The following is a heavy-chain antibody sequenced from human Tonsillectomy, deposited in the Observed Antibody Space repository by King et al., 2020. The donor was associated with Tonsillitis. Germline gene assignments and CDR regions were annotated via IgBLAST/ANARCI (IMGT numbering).Heavy chain of an antibody. D-gene: IGHD3-10*01. CDR3: TKVRYYFGSGSYLGYFHY. J-gene: IGHJ4*02. Sequence: VQLVESGGGVVQPGGSLRLSCAVSGFTFDDYAMLWVRQAPGKGLEWVSLISGDGGTTYYADSVKGRFTISRDNSRNSLYLQMNSLRTEDTAFYFCTKVRYYFGSGSYLGYFHYWGQGTLVTVSS. V-gene: IGHV3-43*02. CDR2: ISGDGGTT. CDR1: GFTFDDYA.